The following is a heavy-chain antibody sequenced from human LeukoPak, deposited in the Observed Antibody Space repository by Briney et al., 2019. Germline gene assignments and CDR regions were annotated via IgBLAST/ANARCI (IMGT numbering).Heavy chain of an antibody. V-gene: IGHV1-46*01. CDR2: INPSGGST. Sequence: ASVKVSCKASGYTFTNYYIHWVRQAPGQGLEWMGMINPSGGSTSYAQKFQGRVTMARGTSTSTVYTGLSSLRSEDTAVYYCARGDDWGYSYVYGHDYWGQGTLVTVSS. D-gene: IGHD5-18*01. CDR1: GYTFTNYY. CDR3: ARGDDWGYSYVYGHDY. J-gene: IGHJ4*02.